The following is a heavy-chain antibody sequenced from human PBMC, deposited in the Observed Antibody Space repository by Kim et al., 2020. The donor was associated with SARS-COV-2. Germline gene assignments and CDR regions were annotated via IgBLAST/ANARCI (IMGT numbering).Heavy chain of an antibody. CDR3: TRPFYDFWSGLDPYYFDY. V-gene: IGHV3-49*03. D-gene: IGHD3-3*01. Sequence: GGSLRLSCTASGFTFGDYAMSWFRQAPGKGLEWVGFIRSKAYGGTTEYAASVKGRFTISRDDSKSIAYLQMNSLKTEDTAVYYCTRPFYDFWSGLDPYYFDYWGQGTLVTVSS. CDR1: GFTFGDYA. J-gene: IGHJ4*02. CDR2: IRSKAYGGTT.